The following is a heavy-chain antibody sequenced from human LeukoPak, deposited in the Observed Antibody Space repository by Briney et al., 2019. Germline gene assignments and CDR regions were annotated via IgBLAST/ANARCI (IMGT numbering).Heavy chain of an antibody. J-gene: IGHJ3*02. Sequence: GGSLRLSCAASGFTFSNYPMHWVRQAPGKEPEYVSAITSGGERTFYANSVQGRFGISRGNSKNTLYLQMGSLRPGDTAVYYCARVGSWDAYDIWGQGTMVTVSS. CDR3: ARVGSWDAYDI. D-gene: IGHD1-26*01. CDR1: GFTFSNYP. CDR2: ITSGGERT. V-gene: IGHV3-64*01.